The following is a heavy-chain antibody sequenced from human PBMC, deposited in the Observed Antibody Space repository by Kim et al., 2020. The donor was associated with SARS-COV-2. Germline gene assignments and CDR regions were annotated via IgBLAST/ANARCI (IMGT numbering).Heavy chain of an antibody. J-gene: IGHJ4*02. CDR3: AKSGSSVYLDD. D-gene: IGHD6-6*01. Sequence: YEADPVKGRFTISRDKSKNPLYLQMNCLRAEDTAVYYGAKSGSSVYLDDWGQGTLVTVSS. V-gene: IGHV3-30*02.